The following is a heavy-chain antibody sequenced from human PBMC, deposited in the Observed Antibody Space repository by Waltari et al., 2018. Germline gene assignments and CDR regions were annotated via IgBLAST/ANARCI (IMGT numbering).Heavy chain of an antibody. J-gene: IGHJ4*02. CDR2: IKEDGSEK. V-gene: IGHV3-7*01. CDR1: GFTFINYW. Sequence: EVQLVESGGCLVQPGGSLRLSCAPSGFTFINYWMIWSLQAPGKGLEWVANIKEDGSEKYYVDSGKGRFTISKDNAKNSVYLQMSSLRVEDTAVYYCVRAGWELDYWGQGNLVTVSS. CDR3: VRAGWELDY. D-gene: IGHD1-26*01.